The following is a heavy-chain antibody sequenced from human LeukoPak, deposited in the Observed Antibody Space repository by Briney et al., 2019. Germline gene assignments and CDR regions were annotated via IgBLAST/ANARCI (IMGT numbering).Heavy chain of an antibody. CDR3: AKHQDSSGYYEYFDY. V-gene: IGHV3-23*01. D-gene: IGHD3-22*01. CDR2: ITGNGGST. Sequence: GGSLRLSCAASGFIFSNYAMSWFRQAPGKGLEWVSTITGNGGSTYYADSVRGRFTISRDNSKNTLSLQMSRLRAEDSATYYCAKHQDSSGYYEYFDYWGQGTLVTVPS. CDR1: GFIFSNYA. J-gene: IGHJ4*02.